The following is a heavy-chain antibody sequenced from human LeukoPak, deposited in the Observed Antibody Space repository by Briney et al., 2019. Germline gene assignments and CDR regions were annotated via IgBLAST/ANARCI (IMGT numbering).Heavy chain of an antibody. D-gene: IGHD5-18*01. CDR1: GFTFSSYA. Sequence: PGGSLRLSCAASGFTFSSYAMSWVRQAPGKGLEWVSAISGSGGSTYYADSVKGRFTISRDNSKNTLYLQMNSLRAEDTAVYYCAKSGIPGYSYGYYYFDYWGQGTLVTVSS. V-gene: IGHV3-23*01. CDR3: AKSGIPGYSYGYYYFDY. CDR2: ISGSGGST. J-gene: IGHJ4*02.